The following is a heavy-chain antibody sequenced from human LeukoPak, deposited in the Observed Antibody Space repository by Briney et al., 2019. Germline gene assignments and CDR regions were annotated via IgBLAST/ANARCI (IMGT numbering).Heavy chain of an antibody. D-gene: IGHD5-24*01. Sequence: PGGSLRLSCAASGFTFDDYGMSWVRQAPGKGLEWVSGINWNGGSTGYADSVKGRFTISRDNSKNTLYLQMNSLRAEDTAVYYCVRVPEEMATIARRSDSYGMDVWGQGTTVTVSS. J-gene: IGHJ6*02. CDR1: GFTFDDYG. CDR3: VRVPEEMATIARRSDSYGMDV. CDR2: INWNGGST. V-gene: IGHV3-20*04.